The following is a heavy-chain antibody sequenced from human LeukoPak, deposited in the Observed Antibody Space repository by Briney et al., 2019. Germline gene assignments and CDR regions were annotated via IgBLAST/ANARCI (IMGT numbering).Heavy chain of an antibody. V-gene: IGHV4/OR15-8*01. D-gene: IGHD3-10*01. CDR1: GESIRSTTF. Sequence: SETLSLTCSVSGESIRSTTFWSWIRQPPGKGLEWIGEVTHGGSTNYNPSLKSRVTISVDTSRNQFSLKLTSVTAADRGVYYCARESYLDWFDPWSQGTLVTVSS. CDR3: ARESYLDWFDP. CDR2: VTHGGST. J-gene: IGHJ5*02.